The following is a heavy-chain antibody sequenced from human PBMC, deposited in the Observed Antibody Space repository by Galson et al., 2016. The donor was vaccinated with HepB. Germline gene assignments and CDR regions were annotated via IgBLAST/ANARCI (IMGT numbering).Heavy chain of an antibody. J-gene: IGHJ1*01. V-gene: IGHV3-30*18. CDR2: ISHDGNNK. CDR1: GFTFSRFG. CDR3: AKDPYAVVSRPEYFQH. Sequence: SLRLSCAPSGFTFSRFGMHWARQAPGKGLEWVAVISHDGNNKFYADSVKGRFTISRDNSKNTLFLQLNSLRAEDTAVYYCAKDPYAVVSRPEYFQHWGQGTLVTVSS. D-gene: IGHD2-2*01.